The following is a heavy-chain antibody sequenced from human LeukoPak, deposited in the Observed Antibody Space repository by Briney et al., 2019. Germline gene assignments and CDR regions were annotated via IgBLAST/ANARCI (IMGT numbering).Heavy chain of an antibody. CDR1: GCTFSAYA. Sequence: PGGSLRLSCAGSGCTFSAYAMSWVRQAPGKGLEWVSAIGSGSAGTHYADSVKGRFTIYRDDSKNTLYLQMNSLRAEDTAVYYCARPRLPVAGTRWFDPWGQGTLVTVSS. V-gene: IGHV3-23*01. CDR3: ARPRLPVAGTRWFDP. D-gene: IGHD6-13*01. CDR2: IGSGSAGT. J-gene: IGHJ5*02.